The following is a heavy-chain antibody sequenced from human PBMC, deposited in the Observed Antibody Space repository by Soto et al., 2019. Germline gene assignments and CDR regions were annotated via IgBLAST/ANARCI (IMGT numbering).Heavy chain of an antibody. Sequence: ASVKVSCKASGGTFSSYAISWVRQAPGQGLEWMGGIIPIFGTANYAQKFQGRVTITADESTSTAYMELSSLRSEDTAVYYCARDKGLYYYDSSGYDYWGQGTLVTVSS. CDR1: GGTFSSYA. V-gene: IGHV1-69*13. CDR2: IIPIFGTA. CDR3: ARDKGLYYYDSSGYDY. D-gene: IGHD3-22*01. J-gene: IGHJ4*02.